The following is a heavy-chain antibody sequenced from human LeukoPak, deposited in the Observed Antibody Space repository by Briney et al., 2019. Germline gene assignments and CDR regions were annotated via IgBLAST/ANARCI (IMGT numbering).Heavy chain of an antibody. J-gene: IGHJ3*02. CDR2: IKQDGSEK. CDR3: ARCFRDGYNAEAFDI. CDR1: GFTFSSYW. V-gene: IGHV3-7*03. Sequence: GGSLRLSCAASGFTFSSYWMSWVRQAPGKGLEWVANIKQDGSEKYYVDSVKGRFTISRDNAKNSLYLQMNSLRAEDTAVYYCARCFRDGYNAEAFDIWGQGTMVTVSS. D-gene: IGHD5-24*01.